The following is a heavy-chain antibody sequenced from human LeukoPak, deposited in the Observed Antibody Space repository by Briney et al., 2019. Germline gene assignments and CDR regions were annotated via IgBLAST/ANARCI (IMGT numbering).Heavy chain of an antibody. CDR1: GFTFSNAW. CDR3: TTADFDWYDLDY. D-gene: IGHD3-9*01. J-gene: IGHJ4*02. Sequence: KAGGSLRLSCAASGFTFSNAWMSWVRQAPGKGLEWVGRIKSKTDGGTTDYAAPVKGRFTISRDDSKNTLYLQMNSLKTEDTAVYYCTTADFDWYDLDYWGQGTLVTVSS. V-gene: IGHV3-15*01. CDR2: IKSKTDGGTT.